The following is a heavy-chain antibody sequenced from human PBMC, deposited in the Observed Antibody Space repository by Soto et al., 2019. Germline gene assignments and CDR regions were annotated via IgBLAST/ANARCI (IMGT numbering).Heavy chain of an antibody. CDR3: ARDNGGSYPGDYYYYYGMDV. D-gene: IGHD1-26*01. CDR2: ISYDGSNK. CDR1: GFTFSSYA. Sequence: GGSLRLSCAASGFTFSSYAMHWVRQAPGKGLEWVAVISYDGSNKYYADSVKGRFTISRDNSKNTLYLQMNSLRAEDTAVYYCARDNGGSYPGDYYYYYGMDVWGQGTTVTVSS. J-gene: IGHJ6*02. V-gene: IGHV3-30-3*01.